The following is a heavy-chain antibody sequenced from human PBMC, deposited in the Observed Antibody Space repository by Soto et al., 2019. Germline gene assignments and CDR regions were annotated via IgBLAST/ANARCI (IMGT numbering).Heavy chain of an antibody. CDR1: GFTSSSYW. Sequence: PGGSLRLSCAASGFTSSSYWMSWVRQAPGRGLEWVANIKPDGSERYYVDSARGRFTISRDNARNSLYLQMNSLRAEDTAVYYCARDEARPLGYWGQGTLVTVSS. CDR3: ARDEARPLGY. V-gene: IGHV3-7*01. J-gene: IGHJ4*02. D-gene: IGHD6-6*01. CDR2: IKPDGSER.